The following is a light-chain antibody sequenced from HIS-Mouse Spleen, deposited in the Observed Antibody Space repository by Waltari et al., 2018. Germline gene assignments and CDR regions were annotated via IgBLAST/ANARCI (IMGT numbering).Light chain of an antibody. Sequence: QSALTQPRSVSGSPGQSVTISCTGTSSDVGGYNYVSWYQQHPGKAPKLMTYDVSKRPAGGPTRLPGSKSGNTSSLTIAGIQAEDEADYYCCSYAGSYTLVFGGGTKLTVL. CDR1: SSDVGGYNY. CDR2: DVS. CDR3: CSYAGSYTLV. V-gene: IGLV2-11*01. J-gene: IGLJ2*01.